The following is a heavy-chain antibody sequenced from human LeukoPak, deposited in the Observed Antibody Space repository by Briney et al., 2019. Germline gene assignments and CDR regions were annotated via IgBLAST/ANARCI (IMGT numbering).Heavy chain of an antibody. Sequence: GGSLRLSCAASGFTFSSYWMSWVRQAPGKGLEWVANIKQDGSEKYYVDSVKGRFTISRDNAKNSLYLQMNSLRAEDTAAYYCARQSRLRSNTQYYYCGMDVWGQGTTVTVSS. CDR3: ARQSRLRSNTQYYYCGMDV. V-gene: IGHV3-7*03. CDR2: IKQDGSEK. CDR1: GFTFSSYW. D-gene: IGHD5-12*01. J-gene: IGHJ6*02.